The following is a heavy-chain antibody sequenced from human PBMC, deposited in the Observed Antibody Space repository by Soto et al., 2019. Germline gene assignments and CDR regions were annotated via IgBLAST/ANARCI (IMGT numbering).Heavy chain of an antibody. CDR3: ARESGYDSSGYYYSAGFY. CDR1: GYTFTIYY. J-gene: IGHJ4*02. V-gene: IGHV1-46*01. CDR2: INPSGGST. D-gene: IGHD3-22*01. Sequence: ASVKVSCKASGYTFTIYYMHWVRQAPGQGLEWMGIINPSGGSTSYAQKFQGRVTMTRDTSTSTVYMELSSLRSEDTAVYYCARESGYDSSGYYYSAGFYWGQGTLVTVSS.